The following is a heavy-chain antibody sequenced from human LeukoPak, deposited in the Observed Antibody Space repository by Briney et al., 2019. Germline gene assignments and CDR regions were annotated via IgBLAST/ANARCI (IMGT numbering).Heavy chain of an antibody. CDR1: GFTFSSYE. Sequence: PGGSLRLSCAASGFTFSSYEMNWVRQAPGKGLGWVSYISSSGSTIYYADSVKGRFTISRDNAKNSLYLQMNSLRAEDTAGYYCASRAGDYSHPYDYWGQGTLVTVSS. J-gene: IGHJ4*02. CDR3: ASRAGDYSHPYDY. V-gene: IGHV3-48*03. D-gene: IGHD3-22*01. CDR2: ISSSGSTI.